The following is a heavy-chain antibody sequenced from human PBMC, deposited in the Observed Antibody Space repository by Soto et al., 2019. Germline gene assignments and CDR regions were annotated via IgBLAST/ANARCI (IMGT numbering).Heavy chain of an antibody. CDR2: IYHSGST. CDR3: ARQVVVVVAATWFDY. CDR1: GGSISSGGYS. V-gene: IGHV4-30-2*01. J-gene: IGHJ4*02. D-gene: IGHD2-15*01. Sequence: QLQLQESGSGLVKPSQTLSLTCAVSGGSISSGGYSWSWIRQPPGKGLEWIGYIYHSGSTYYNPSLKSRVTISVDRSKNQFSLKLSSVTAADTAVYYCARQVVVVVAATWFDYWGQGTLVTVSS.